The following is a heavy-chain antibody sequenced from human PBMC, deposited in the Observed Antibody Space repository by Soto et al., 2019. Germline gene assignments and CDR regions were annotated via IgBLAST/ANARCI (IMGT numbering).Heavy chain of an antibody. J-gene: IGHJ6*02. CDR2: VHHSWGS. Sequence: QVQLQESGPGLVKPSETLSLSCTVSGGSISSYYWSWFRQSPGKRMEWIGYVHHSWGSSYNPSLQSRVAIPQNTSTSQYSRKVTSVTATDTAVYYCARQGFGPRHGLVDVWGQGTTVTVSS. CDR1: GGSISSYY. CDR3: ARQGFGPRHGLVDV. V-gene: IGHV4-59*08. D-gene: IGHD3-10*01.